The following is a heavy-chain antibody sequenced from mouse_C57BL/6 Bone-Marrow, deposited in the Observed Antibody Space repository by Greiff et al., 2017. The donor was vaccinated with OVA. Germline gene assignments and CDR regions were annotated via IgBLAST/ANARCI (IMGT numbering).Heavy chain of an antibody. D-gene: IGHD1-1*01. CDR1: GFSLTSYG. CDR3: AVYYGSSPHWYFDV. J-gene: IGHJ1*03. V-gene: IGHV2-5*01. Sequence: VQRVESGPGLVQPSQSLSITCTVSGFSLTSYGVHWVRQSPGKGLEWLGVIWRGGSTDYNAAFMSRLSITKDNSKSQVFFKMNSLQADDTAIYYCAVYYGSSPHWYFDVWGTGTTVTVSS. CDR2: IWRGGST.